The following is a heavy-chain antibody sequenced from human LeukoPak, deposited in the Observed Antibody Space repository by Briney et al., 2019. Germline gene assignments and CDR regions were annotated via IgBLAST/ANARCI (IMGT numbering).Heavy chain of an antibody. CDR1: GFTFSSYA. CDR2: ISGSGGST. Sequence: GGSLRLSCAASGFTFSSYAMSWVRQAPGKGPEWVSAISGSGGSTYYADSVKGRFTISRDNSKNTLYLQMNSLRAEDTAVYYCAKDPFSCTGGVCYNWYFDLWGRGTLVTVSS. V-gene: IGHV3-23*01. D-gene: IGHD2-8*02. CDR3: AKDPFSCTGGVCYNWYFDL. J-gene: IGHJ2*01.